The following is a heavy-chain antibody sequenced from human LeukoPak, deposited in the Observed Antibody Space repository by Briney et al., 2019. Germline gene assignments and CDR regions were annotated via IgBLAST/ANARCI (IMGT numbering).Heavy chain of an antibody. CDR1: GFTFSSYA. J-gene: IGHJ5*02. CDR2: ISYDGSNK. V-gene: IGHV3-30-3*01. D-gene: IGHD4-17*01. CDR3: AKDLSYGDYVGWFDP. Sequence: GGSLRLSCAASGFTFSSYAMHWVRQAPGKGLEWVAVISYDGSNKYYADSVKGRFTISRDNSKNTLYLQMNSLRAEDTAVYYCAKDLSYGDYVGWFDPWGQGTLVTVSS.